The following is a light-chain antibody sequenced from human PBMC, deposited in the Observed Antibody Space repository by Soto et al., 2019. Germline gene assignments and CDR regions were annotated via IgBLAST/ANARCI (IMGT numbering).Light chain of an antibody. Sequence: QSVLTQPSSASGTPGQRVTISCSGSSSNVGSNYVYWYQQLPGTAPKLLIYRDDQRPSGVPDRFSGSKSATSASLAISGLRSEDEADYFCAVWDDRVSGPHWEFGGGTKLTVL. J-gene: IGLJ3*02. CDR1: SSNVGSNY. CDR3: AVWDDRVSGPHWE. CDR2: RDD. V-gene: IGLV1-47*01.